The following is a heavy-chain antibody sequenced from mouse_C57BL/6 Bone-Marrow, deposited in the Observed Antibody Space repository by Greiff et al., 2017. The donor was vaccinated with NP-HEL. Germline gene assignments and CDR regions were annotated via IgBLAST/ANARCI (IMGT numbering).Heavy chain of an antibody. V-gene: IGHV14-4*01. Sequence: DVQLQESGAELVRPGASVKLSCTASGFNIKDDYMHWVKQRPEQGLEWIGWIDPENGDTEYASKFQGKATITADTSSNTAYLQLSSLTSEDTAVYYCTTDDGYYPDYFDYWGQGTTLTVSS. CDR1: GFNIKDDY. CDR3: TTDDGYYPDYFDY. J-gene: IGHJ2*01. CDR2: IDPENGDT. D-gene: IGHD2-3*01.